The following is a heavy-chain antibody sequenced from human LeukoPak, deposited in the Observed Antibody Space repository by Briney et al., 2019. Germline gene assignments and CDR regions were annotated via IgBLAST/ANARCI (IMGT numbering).Heavy chain of an antibody. CDR2: INHSGST. Sequence: SETLSLTCAVYGGSFSGYYWSWIRQPPGKGLEWIGEINHSGSTNYNPSLKSRVTIPVDTSKNQFSLKLSSVTAADTAVYYCARGLVRFLAAGKRWFDPWGQGTLVTVSS. J-gene: IGHJ5*02. D-gene: IGHD6-13*01. CDR3: ARGLVRFLAAGKRWFDP. CDR1: GGSFSGYY. V-gene: IGHV4-34*01.